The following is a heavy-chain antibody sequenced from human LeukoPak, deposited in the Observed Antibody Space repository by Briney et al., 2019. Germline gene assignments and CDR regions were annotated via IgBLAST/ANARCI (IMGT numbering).Heavy chain of an antibody. J-gene: IGHJ4*02. D-gene: IGHD3-10*01. CDR3: ARDGHYYGSGSQDRGDY. V-gene: IGHV3-48*02. CDR1: GFTFSSYS. CDR2: ISSSSSSTI. Sequence: PGGSLRLSCAASGFTFSSYSMNWVRQAPGKGLEWVSYISSSSSSTIYYADSVKGRFTISRDNAKNSLYLQMNSLRDEDTAVYYCARDGHYYGSGSQDRGDYWGQGTLVTVSS.